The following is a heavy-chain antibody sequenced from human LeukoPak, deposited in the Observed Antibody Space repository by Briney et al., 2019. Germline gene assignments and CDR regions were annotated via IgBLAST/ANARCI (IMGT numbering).Heavy chain of an antibody. CDR3: ARVDTAMVTTGAYYYYMDV. D-gene: IGHD5-18*01. V-gene: IGHV1-46*01. Sequence: ASVKVSCKASGYTFTGYYIHWVRQAPGQGLEWMGIINPSGGSTSYAQKFQGRVTMTRDMSTSTVYMELSSLRSEDTAVYYCARVDTAMVTTGAYYYYMDVWGKGTTVTVSS. CDR1: GYTFTGYY. CDR2: INPSGGST. J-gene: IGHJ6*03.